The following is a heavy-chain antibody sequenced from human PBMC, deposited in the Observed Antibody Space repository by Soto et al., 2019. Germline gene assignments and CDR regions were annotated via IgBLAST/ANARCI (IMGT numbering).Heavy chain of an antibody. CDR1: GFTFSSYG. D-gene: IGHD2-2*01. CDR3: AATHVLPAELGYYYNGMDV. V-gene: IGHV3-30*03. CDR2: ISYDGSNK. Sequence: GGSLRLSCAASGFTFSSYGMHWVRQAPGKGLEWVAIISYDGSNKYYADSVKGRFTISRDKSKNTLYLQMNSLRAADTAVYYCAATHVLPAELGYYYNGMDVWGQGTTVTVSS. J-gene: IGHJ6*02.